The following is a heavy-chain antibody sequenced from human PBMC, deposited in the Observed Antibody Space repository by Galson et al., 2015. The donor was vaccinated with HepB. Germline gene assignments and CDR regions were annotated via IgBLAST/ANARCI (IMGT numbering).Heavy chain of an antibody. D-gene: IGHD3-22*01. J-gene: IGHJ4*02. Sequence: SCKASGYTFSSYAMHWVRQAPGKGLEWVAVISYDGSNKYYADSVKGRFTISRDNSKNTLYLQMNSLRAEDTAVYYCARGVYYDSGGYWGQGTLVTVSS. CDR1: GYTFSSYA. CDR2: ISYDGSNK. CDR3: ARGVYYDSGGY. V-gene: IGHV3-30-3*01.